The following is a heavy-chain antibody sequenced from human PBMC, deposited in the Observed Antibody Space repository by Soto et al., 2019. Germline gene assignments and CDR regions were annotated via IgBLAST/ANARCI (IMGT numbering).Heavy chain of an antibody. D-gene: IGHD6-19*01. Sequence: GGSLRLSCAASGFTFSSYAMHWVRQAPGKGLEWVAVISYDGSNKYYADSVKGRFTISRDNSKNTLYLQMNSLRAEDTAVYYWAREYIAVAGTVWDYYYYGMDVWGQGTTVTVSS. J-gene: IGHJ6*02. CDR3: AREYIAVAGTVWDYYYYGMDV. CDR1: GFTFSSYA. V-gene: IGHV3-30-3*01. CDR2: ISYDGSNK.